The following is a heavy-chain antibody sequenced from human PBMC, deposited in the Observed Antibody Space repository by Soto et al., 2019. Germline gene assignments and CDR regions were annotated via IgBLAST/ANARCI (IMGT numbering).Heavy chain of an antibody. CDR2: ISAYNGHT. J-gene: IGHJ4*02. CDR1: GYTFTNYG. Sequence: QVQLVQSGVEVKKPGASVKVSCKAMGYTFTNYGLSWVRQAPGEGLEWLGWISAYNGHTKYAQKVQDRVTLTTDTSASTAYLELRSLTSDDTAVDYCVRGDGCYFDQWGQGTLVLVSS. CDR3: VRGDGCYFDQ. D-gene: IGHD3-16*01. V-gene: IGHV1-18*01.